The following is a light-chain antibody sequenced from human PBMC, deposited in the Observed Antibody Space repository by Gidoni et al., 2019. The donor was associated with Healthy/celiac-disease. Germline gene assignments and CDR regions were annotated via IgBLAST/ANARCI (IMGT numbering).Light chain of an antibody. CDR1: ALPKQY. V-gene: IGLV3-25*03. Sequence: SYELTQPPTVSGSPGQTARITCSGDALPKQYAYWYQQKPGKAPVLVIYKDSERPSGIPERFSGSSSGTTVTLTISGVQAEDEADYYCQSADSSGTYPVVFGGGTKLTVL. CDR3: QSADSSGTYPVV. CDR2: KDS. J-gene: IGLJ2*01.